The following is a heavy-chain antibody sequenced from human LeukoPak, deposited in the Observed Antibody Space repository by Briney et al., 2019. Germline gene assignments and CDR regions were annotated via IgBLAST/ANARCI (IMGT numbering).Heavy chain of an antibody. J-gene: IGHJ4*02. D-gene: IGHD3-3*01. CDR2: IYYSGST. CDR3: ARVAYDFWSGYYIGGFDY. V-gene: IGHV4-30-4*08. CDR1: GGSISSVDYY. Sequence: PSETLSLTCTVSGGSISSVDYYWSWIRQPPGKGLEWIGYIYYSGSTYYNPSLKSRVTISVDTSKNQFSLKLSSVTAADTAVYYCARVAYDFWSGYYIGGFDYWGQGTLVTVSS.